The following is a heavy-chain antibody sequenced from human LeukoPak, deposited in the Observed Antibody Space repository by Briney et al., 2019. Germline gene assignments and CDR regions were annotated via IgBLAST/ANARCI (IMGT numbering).Heavy chain of an antibody. CDR3: ARAKGLLWFGEGYYGMDV. CDR1: GFTFSSYE. Sequence: GGSLRLSCAASGFTFSSYEMNWVRQAPGKGLEWVSYISSSGSTIYYAVSVKGRFTISRDNAKNSLYLQMNSLRAEDTAVYYCARAKGLLWFGEGYYGMDVWGKGTTVTVSS. V-gene: IGHV3-48*03. J-gene: IGHJ6*04. CDR2: ISSSGSTI. D-gene: IGHD3-10*01.